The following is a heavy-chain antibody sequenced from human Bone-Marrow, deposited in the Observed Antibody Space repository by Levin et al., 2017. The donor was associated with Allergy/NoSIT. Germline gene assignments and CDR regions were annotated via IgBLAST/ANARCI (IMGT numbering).Heavy chain of an antibody. CDR1: GFTFDDYA. J-gene: IGHJ5*02. CDR3: AKGGAAVALDNWFDP. Sequence: SLKISCAASGFTFDDYAMHWVRQVPGKGLEWVSGISWNSDSIAYADSVKGRFTISRDNAKNSLYLQMNSLRAEDTALYYCAKGGAAVALDNWFDPWGQGTLVTVSS. V-gene: IGHV3-9*01. CDR2: ISWNSDSI. D-gene: IGHD6-19*01.